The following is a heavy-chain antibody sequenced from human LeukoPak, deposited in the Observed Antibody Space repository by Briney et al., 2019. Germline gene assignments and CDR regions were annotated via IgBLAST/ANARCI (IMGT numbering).Heavy chain of an antibody. J-gene: IGHJ6*02. D-gene: IGHD4-17*01. V-gene: IGHV4-59*01. CDR1: GGSISSYY. Sequence: SETLSLTCTVSGGSISSYYWSWIRQPPGKGLECIGYIYYSGSTNYNPSLKSRVTISVDTSKNQFSLKVSAVTAADTAVYYCARVTSPGDVFGMDVWGQGTTVTVSS. CDR3: ARVTSPGDVFGMDV. CDR2: IYYSGST.